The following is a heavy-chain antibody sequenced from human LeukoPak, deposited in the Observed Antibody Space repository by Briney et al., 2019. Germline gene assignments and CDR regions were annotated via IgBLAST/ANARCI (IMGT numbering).Heavy chain of an antibody. CDR2: IKSKNDGGTT. V-gene: IGHV3-15*01. Sequence: RAGGSLRLSCAASGFTFSNAWMSWVRQAPGKGLEWVGRIKSKNDGGTTDYAAPVKGRFTISRDDSKNTLYLQMNSLKTEDTAVYYCTTDGFLEWLSIDYWGQGTLVTVSS. D-gene: IGHD3-3*01. J-gene: IGHJ4*02. CDR3: TTDGFLEWLSIDY. CDR1: GFTFSNAW.